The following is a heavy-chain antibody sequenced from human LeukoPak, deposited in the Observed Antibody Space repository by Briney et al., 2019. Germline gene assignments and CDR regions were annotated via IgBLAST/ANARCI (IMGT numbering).Heavy chain of an antibody. Sequence: ASVKVSCKASGYTFTGYYMHWVRQAPGQGLEWMGRINPNSGNTNYAQKLQGRVTMTTDTSTSTAYMELRSLRSDDTAVYYCARNIGYDSSGYYNPWGQGTLVTVSS. CDR3: ARNIGYDSSGYYNP. D-gene: IGHD3-22*01. V-gene: IGHV1-2*06. J-gene: IGHJ5*02. CDR1: GYTFTGYY. CDR2: INPNSGNT.